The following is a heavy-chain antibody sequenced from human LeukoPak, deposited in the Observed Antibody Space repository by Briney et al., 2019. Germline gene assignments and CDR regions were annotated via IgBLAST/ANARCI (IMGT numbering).Heavy chain of an antibody. CDR2: IYYTRTT. CDR1: GDSLNGYY. CDR3: ARLSAAVHLGAFDL. V-gene: IGHV4-59*01. J-gene: IGHJ3*01. Sequence: SETLSLTCTVPGDSLNGYYWTWIRQPPGKGLEWIGYIYYTRTTNYNPSLKSRVTISKDTSKNQFSLKLRSVTAADTAVYYCARLSAAVHLGAFDLWGQGTMVTVSS. D-gene: IGHD3-3*01.